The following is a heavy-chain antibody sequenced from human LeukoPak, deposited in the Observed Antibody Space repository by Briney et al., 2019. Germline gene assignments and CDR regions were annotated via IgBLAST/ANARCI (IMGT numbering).Heavy chain of an antibody. D-gene: IGHD3-16*01. CDR1: GYTFSSYG. CDR2: ISVHNGDT. CDR3: ARDQYDSVWGSHRPYFDY. V-gene: IGHV1-18*01. J-gene: IGHJ4*02. Sequence: GASVKVSCKASGYTFSSYGISWVRQAPGQGLEWMGWISVHNGDTKYAQKFQDRVIMTTDTSTSTAYMELWGLRSDDTAAYYCARDQYDSVWGSHRPYFDYWGQGTLVTVSS.